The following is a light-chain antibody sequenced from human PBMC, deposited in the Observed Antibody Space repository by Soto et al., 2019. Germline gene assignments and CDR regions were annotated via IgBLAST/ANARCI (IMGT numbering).Light chain of an antibody. CDR1: QDIRNH. CDR2: DAS. CDR3: QQYLNVLT. Sequence: DIQMTQSPSSLSASVGDRITITCQASQDIRNHLNWYQQKPGKAPKILNYDASNFEAGVPSRFGGSGSGTDFTFTISSLQPEDIATYYCQQYLNVLTFGGGTKVEIK. J-gene: IGKJ4*01. V-gene: IGKV1-33*01.